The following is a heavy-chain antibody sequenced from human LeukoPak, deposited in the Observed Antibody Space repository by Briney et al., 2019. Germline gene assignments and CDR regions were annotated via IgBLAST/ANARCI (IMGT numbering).Heavy chain of an antibody. V-gene: IGHV4-59*01. Sequence: SETLSLTCTVSGGSISSYYWSWIRQPPGKGLEWIGYIYYSGSTNYNPSLKSRVTISVDTSKNQFSLKLSSVTAADTAVYYCARSRLPRPGGYDLWLAIWGQGTMVTVSS. CDR1: GGSISSYY. CDR3: ARSRLPRPGGYDLWLAI. D-gene: IGHD5-12*01. J-gene: IGHJ3*02. CDR2: IYYSGST.